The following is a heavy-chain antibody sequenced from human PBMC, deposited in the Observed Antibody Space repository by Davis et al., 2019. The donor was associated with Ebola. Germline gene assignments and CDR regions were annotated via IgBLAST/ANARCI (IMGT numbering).Heavy chain of an antibody. CDR2: MNPNSGNT. J-gene: IGHJ5*02. V-gene: IGHV1-8*01. CDR1: GYSFTDDG. D-gene: IGHD4-17*01. CDR3: ARDAIGASQLTMTTVTNWFDP. Sequence: ASVKVSCKASGYSFTDDGISWVRQAPGQGLEWMGWMNPNSGNTGYAQKFQGRVTMTRNTSISTAYMELSSLRSEDTAVYYCARDAIGASQLTMTTVTNWFDPWGQGTLVTVSS.